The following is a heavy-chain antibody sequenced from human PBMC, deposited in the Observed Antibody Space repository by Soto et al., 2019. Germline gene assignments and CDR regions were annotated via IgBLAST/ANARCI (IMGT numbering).Heavy chain of an antibody. D-gene: IGHD1-26*01. V-gene: IGHV4-30-4*01. Sequence: SETLSLTCTVSGGSISSGDYYWSWIRQPPGKGLEWIGYIYYSGSTYYNPSLKSRVTISVDTSKNQFSLKPSSVTAADTAVYYCAREEGATTIDYWGQGTLVTVSS. CDR3: AREEGATTIDY. J-gene: IGHJ4*02. CDR1: GGSISSGDYY. CDR2: IYYSGST.